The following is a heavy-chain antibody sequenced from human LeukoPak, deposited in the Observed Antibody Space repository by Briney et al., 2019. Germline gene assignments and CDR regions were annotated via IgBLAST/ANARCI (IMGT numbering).Heavy chain of an antibody. V-gene: IGHV4-31*03. CDR1: GGSISSGGYY. Sequence: SETLSLTCTVSGGSISSGGYYWSWIRQHPGKGLEWIGYIYYSGSTYYNPSLKSRVTISVDTSKNQFSLKLSSVTAADTAVYYCARGGDSSGQEDYWGQGTLVTVSS. CDR2: IYYSGST. D-gene: IGHD3-22*01. J-gene: IGHJ4*02. CDR3: ARGGDSSGQEDY.